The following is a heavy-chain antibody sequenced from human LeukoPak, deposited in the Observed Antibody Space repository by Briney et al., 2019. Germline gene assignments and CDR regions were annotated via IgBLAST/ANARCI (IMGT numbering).Heavy chain of an antibody. Sequence: SQTLSLTCTVSGGSISSGAYYWSWIRQHPGKGLEWIGYIYYSGSTYYSPSLRSRVTISVDTSKNQFSLKLSSVTAADTAVYYCARGRVNWFDPWGQGTLVTVSS. CDR1: GGSISSGAYY. V-gene: IGHV4-31*03. CDR3: ARGRVNWFDP. J-gene: IGHJ5*02. CDR2: IYYSGST. D-gene: IGHD3-3*01.